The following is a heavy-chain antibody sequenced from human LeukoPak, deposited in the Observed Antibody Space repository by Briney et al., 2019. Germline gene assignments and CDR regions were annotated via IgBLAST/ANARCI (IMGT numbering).Heavy chain of an antibody. CDR1: GYTFTGYY. D-gene: IGHD2-2*01. V-gene: IGHV1-2*02. J-gene: IGHJ3*02. CDR3: ARGYQLLYDAFDI. Sequence: EASVKVSCKASGYTFTGYYMHRVRQAPGQGLEWMGWINPNSGGTNYAQKFQGRVTMTRDTSISTAYMELSRLRSDDTAVYYCARGYQLLYDAFDIWGQGTMVTVSS. CDR2: INPNSGGT.